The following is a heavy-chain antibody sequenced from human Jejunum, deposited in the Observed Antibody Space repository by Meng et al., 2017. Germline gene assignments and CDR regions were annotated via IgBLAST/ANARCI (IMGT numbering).Heavy chain of an antibody. J-gene: IGHJ5*02. CDR3: AKGLGAYYYDTSGYYLPS. Sequence: GESLKISCATSGFSFKSYALSWVRQAPGKGLEWISAISASGGSTYYPDSVKGPFTISRDYRLYLQMNSLRVEDTAVYYCAKGLGAYYYDTSGYYLPSWGQGTLVTVSS. CDR2: ISASGGST. CDR1: GFSFKSYA. V-gene: IGHV3-23*01. D-gene: IGHD3-22*01.